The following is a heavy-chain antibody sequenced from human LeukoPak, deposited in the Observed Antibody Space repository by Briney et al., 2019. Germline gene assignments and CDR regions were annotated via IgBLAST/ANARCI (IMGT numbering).Heavy chain of an antibody. CDR2: IYSGGST. CDR1: GFTVSSNY. J-gene: IGHJ4*02. V-gene: IGHV3-66*02. CDR3: ARDRSGYYPYYFDY. D-gene: IGHD3-22*01. Sequence: GGSLRLSCAASGFTVSSNYMSWVRQAPGKGLEWVSVIYSGGSTYYADSAKGRFTISRDNSKNTLYLQMNSLRAEDTAVYYCARDRSGYYPYYFDYWGQGTLVTVSS.